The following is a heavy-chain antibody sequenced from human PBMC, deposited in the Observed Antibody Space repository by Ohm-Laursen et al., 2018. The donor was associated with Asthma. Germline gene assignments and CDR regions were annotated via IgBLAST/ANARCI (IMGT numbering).Heavy chain of an antibody. Sequence: GSLRLSCTASGFSFSSHWMNWGRQAPGKGLEWVANINQDGSVKYYVDSVKGRFTISRDNSKNTLYLQMNSLRAEDTAVYYCAKSGVVVPAANGHFDYWGQGTLVTVSS. CDR3: AKSGVVVPAANGHFDY. CDR2: INQDGSVK. D-gene: IGHD2-2*01. CDR1: GFSFSSHW. V-gene: IGHV3-7*01. J-gene: IGHJ4*02.